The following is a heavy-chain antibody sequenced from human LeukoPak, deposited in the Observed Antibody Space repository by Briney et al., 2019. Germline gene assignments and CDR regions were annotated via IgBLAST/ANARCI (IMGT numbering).Heavy chain of an antibody. CDR1: GFTFSSYG. D-gene: IGHD5-18*01. Sequence: GGSLRLSCAASGFTFSSYGMHWVRQAPGKGLEWVAVIWYDGSNKYYADSVKGRFTISRDNSKNTLYLQMNSLRAEDTAVYYCARLRIEGYSYVRSPDAFDIWGQGTMVTVSS. CDR2: IWYDGSNK. V-gene: IGHV3-33*01. CDR3: ARLRIEGYSYVRSPDAFDI. J-gene: IGHJ3*02.